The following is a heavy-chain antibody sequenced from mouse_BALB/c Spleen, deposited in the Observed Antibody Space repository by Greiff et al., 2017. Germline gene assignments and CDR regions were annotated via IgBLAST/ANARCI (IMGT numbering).Heavy chain of an antibody. J-gene: IGHJ3*01. Sequence: VQLQQPGAELVKPGASVKLSCKASGYTFTSYWMHWVKQSPGQGLEWIGEIDPSDSYTNYNQKVKGKATLTVDKASSTAYMQLSSLTSEDAAVYYCSRGGVLGRAFAYWGQGTLVTVSA. D-gene: IGHD4-1*01. V-gene: IGHV1-69*02. CDR3: SRGGVLGRAFAY. CDR1: GYTFTSYW. CDR2: IDPSDSYT.